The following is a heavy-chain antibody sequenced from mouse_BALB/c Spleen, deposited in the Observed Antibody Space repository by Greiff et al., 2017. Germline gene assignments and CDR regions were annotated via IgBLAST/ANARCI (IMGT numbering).Heavy chain of an antibody. Sequence: EVMLVESGPSLVKPSQTLSITCSVTGDSITSGYWNWIRKFPGNKLEYIGYISYSGSTYYNPSLKSRISITRDTSKNQYYLQLNSVTTEDTAAYYCASALLRIRGDMDYWGQGTTVTVSS. J-gene: IGHJ4*01. D-gene: IGHD1-2*01. CDR3: ASALLRIRGDMDY. V-gene: IGHV3-8*02. CDR2: ISYSGST. CDR1: GDSITSGY.